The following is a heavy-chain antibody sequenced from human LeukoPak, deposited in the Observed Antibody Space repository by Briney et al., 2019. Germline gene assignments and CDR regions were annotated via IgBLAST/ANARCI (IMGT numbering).Heavy chain of an antibody. CDR3: ARDRPHFDY. D-gene: IGHD6-6*01. J-gene: IGHJ4*02. CDR1: GFTFSSYG. Sequence: PGRSLRLSCAASGFTFSSYGMHWVRQAPGKGLEWVAVISYDGSNKYYADSVKGRFTISRDNSKNTLYLQMNSLRAEDTAVYYCARDRPHFDYWGQGTLVTVSS. CDR2: ISYDGSNK. V-gene: IGHV3-30*19.